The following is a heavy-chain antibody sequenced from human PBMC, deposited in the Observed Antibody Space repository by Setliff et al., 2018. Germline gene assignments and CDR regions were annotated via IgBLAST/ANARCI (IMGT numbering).Heavy chain of an antibody. D-gene: IGHD3-10*01. CDR2: IYYSGLT. Sequence: SETLSLTCTVSGGSIRSSTHYWGWIRQPPGKGLEWIGTIYYSGLTYYTPSLRSRATISVDTSKNRFSLQLSSVTAADTAVYYCARDRRDYIGAGSSEIDYYYYYYMDVWGKGTMVTAP. CDR1: GGSIRSSTHY. CDR3: ARDRRDYIGAGSSEIDYYYYYYMDV. V-gene: IGHV4-39*02. J-gene: IGHJ6*03.